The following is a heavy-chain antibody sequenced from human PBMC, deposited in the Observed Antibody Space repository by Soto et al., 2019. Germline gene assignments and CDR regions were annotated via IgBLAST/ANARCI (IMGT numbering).Heavy chain of an antibody. V-gene: IGHV3-21*01. CDR1: GFTFSSYS. Sequence: GSLRLSCAASGFTFSSYSMNWVRQAPGKGLEWVSSISSSSSYIYYADSVKGRFTISRDNAKNSLYLQMNSLRAEDTAVYYCARDSPPPYSSLQYYYYYYGLDVWGQGTTVTAPS. CDR3: ARDSPPPYSSLQYYYYYYGLDV. J-gene: IGHJ6*02. CDR2: ISSSSSYI. D-gene: IGHD6-6*01.